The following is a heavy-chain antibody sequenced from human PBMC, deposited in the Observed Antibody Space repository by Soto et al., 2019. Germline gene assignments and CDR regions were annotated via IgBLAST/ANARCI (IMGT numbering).Heavy chain of an antibody. V-gene: IGHV3-30*03. CDR3: ARGNLSLDFDS. J-gene: IGHJ4*02. Sequence: QIQLVESGGDVVQPGTSLRLSCAASGFNFGFFGMHWVRQAPGKGLEWVAFISGDGINTQYADSVRGRFTLSRDYSRKTMYLQMDSLRDEDTALYYCARGNLSLDFDSWGLGTLVTVSS. CDR2: ISGDGINT. CDR1: GFNFGFFG.